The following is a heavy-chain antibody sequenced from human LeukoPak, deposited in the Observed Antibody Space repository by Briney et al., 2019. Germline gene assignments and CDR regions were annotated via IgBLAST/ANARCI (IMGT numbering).Heavy chain of an antibody. CDR2: IYYSGST. D-gene: IGHD3-22*01. V-gene: IGHV4-59*12. CDR1: GGSISSYY. CDR3: ASGPPTYYYDSSGLNAFDI. J-gene: IGHJ3*02. Sequence: SETLSLTCTVSGGSISSYYWSWIRQPPGKGLEWIGYIYYSGSTNYNPSLKSRVTISVDRSKNQFSLKLSSVTAADTAVYYCASGPPTYYYDSSGLNAFDIWGQGTMVTVSS.